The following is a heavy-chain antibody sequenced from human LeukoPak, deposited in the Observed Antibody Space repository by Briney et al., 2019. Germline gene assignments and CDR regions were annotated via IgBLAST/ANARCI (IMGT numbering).Heavy chain of an antibody. J-gene: IGHJ5*02. Sequence: ASAKVSCKASGYTFTGYYMHWVRQAPGQGLEWMGWINPNSGGTNYAQKFQGRVTMTRDTSISTAYMELSRLRSDDTAVYYCARGVIYSSSSGWFDPWGQGTLVTVSS. CDR2: INPNSGGT. V-gene: IGHV1-2*02. D-gene: IGHD6-6*01. CDR3: ARGVIYSSSSGWFDP. CDR1: GYTFTGYY.